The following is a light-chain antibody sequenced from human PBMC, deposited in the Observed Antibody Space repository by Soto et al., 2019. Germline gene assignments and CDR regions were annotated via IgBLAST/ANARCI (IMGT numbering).Light chain of an antibody. CDR2: RAS. CDR1: QSVSNNY. J-gene: IGKJ1*01. CDR3: QQYGSSGT. V-gene: IGKV3-20*01. Sequence: EIMLKHTQGTLSLSPCEGATLSSRASQSVSNNYLAWYQQKPGQAPRLLIYRASNRATGNPDRVSGSGAGTDFTLTISSLEPEDFAVYYCQQYGSSGTFGQGTKVDIK.